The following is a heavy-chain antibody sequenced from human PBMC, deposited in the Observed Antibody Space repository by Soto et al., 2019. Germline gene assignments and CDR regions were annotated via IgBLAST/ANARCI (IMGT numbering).Heavy chain of an antibody. Sequence: HPGGSLRLSCAASGFTFSSYAMSWVRQAPGKGLEWVSAISGSGGSTYYADSVKGRFTISRDNSKNTLYLQMNSLRAEDTAVYYCAAKTSPTYYDILTGYPSAWYYGMDVWGQGTTVTVS. CDR3: AAKTSPTYYDILTGYPSAWYYGMDV. D-gene: IGHD3-9*01. J-gene: IGHJ6*02. CDR1: GFTFSSYA. V-gene: IGHV3-23*01. CDR2: ISGSGGST.